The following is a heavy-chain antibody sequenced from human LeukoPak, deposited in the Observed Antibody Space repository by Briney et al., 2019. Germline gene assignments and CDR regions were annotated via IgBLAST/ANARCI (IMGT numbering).Heavy chain of an antibody. CDR1: GGSFSGFY. J-gene: IGHJ6*03. D-gene: IGHD6-13*01. Sequence: SETLSLTCAVYGGSFSGFYWSWIRQPPAKGLEWIGEINHSGSTNYYPSLESRVTISADASKNQFSLKLSSVTAADTAVYYCAGGRGHSGSWYLNSFHYYMDVWGKGTTVTVSS. CDR3: AGGRGHSGSWYLNSFHYYMDV. V-gene: IGHV4-34*01. CDR2: INHSGST.